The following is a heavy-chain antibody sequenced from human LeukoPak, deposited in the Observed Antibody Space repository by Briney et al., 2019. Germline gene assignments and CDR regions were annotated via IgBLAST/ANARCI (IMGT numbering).Heavy chain of an antibody. CDR2: IIPIFGTA. Sequence: SVKVSCKASGGTFSSYAISWVRQAPGQGLEWMGGIIPIFGTANYAQKLQGRVAITAGESTSTAYMELSSLRSEDTAVYYCARESSGSYYKSNFDYWGQGTLVTVSS. V-gene: IGHV1-69*01. CDR3: ARESSGSYYKSNFDY. D-gene: IGHD3-10*01. CDR1: GGTFSSYA. J-gene: IGHJ4*02.